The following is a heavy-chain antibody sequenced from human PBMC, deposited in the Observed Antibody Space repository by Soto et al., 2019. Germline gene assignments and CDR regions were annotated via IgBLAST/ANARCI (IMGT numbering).Heavy chain of an antibody. V-gene: IGHV3-30-3*01. CDR3: ARPGWSPKDTAMAHFDY. J-gene: IGHJ4*02. Sequence: HPGGSLRLSCAASGFTFSSYAMHWVRQAPGKGLEWVAVISYDGSNKYYADSVKGRFTISRDNSKNTLYLQMNSLRAEDTAVYYCARPGWSPKDTAMAHFDYWGQGTLVTVSS. CDR2: ISYDGSNK. D-gene: IGHD5-18*01. CDR1: GFTFSSYA.